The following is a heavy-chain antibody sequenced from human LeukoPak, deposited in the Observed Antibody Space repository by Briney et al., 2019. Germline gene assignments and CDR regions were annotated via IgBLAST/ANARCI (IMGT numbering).Heavy chain of an antibody. V-gene: IGHV3-53*01. CDR3: ARGSGSGWPLDR. Sequence: PGGSVRLSCAASGVIVSRNFMSWVRQAPGKGLQWVAITYAGGTTDYSESVRGRFHISRDTSNNTLSLQMNSLRAEDTAVYYCARGSGSGWPLDRWGQGTLVTVSS. CDR2: TYAGGTT. CDR1: GVIVSRNF. D-gene: IGHD6-19*01. J-gene: IGHJ5*02.